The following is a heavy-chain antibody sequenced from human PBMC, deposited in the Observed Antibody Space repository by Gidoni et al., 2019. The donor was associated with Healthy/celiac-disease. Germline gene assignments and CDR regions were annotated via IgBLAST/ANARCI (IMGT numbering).Heavy chain of an antibody. CDR2: ISGSGGST. D-gene: IGHD6-13*01. V-gene: IGHV3-23*01. CDR3: AKGAAAGSYFDY. Sequence: EVQLLESGGGLVQPGGSLRLSCAASGFTFSSYAMSCVRQAPGKGLEWVSAISGSGGSTYYADSVKGRFTISRDNSKNTLYLQMNSLRAEDRAVYYCAKGAAAGSYFDYWGQGTLVTVSS. CDR1: GFTFSSYA. J-gene: IGHJ4*02.